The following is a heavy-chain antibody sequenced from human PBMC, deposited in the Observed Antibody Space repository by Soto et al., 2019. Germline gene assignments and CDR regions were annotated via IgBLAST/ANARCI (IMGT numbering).Heavy chain of an antibody. CDR3: ARVRLCSGGSCYDSGGWFDP. D-gene: IGHD2-15*01. Sequence: SVKVSCKASGGTFSSYAISWVRQAPGQGLEWMGGIIPIFGTANYAQKFQGRVTITADESTSTAYMELRSLRSDDTAVYYCARVRLCSGGSCYDSGGWFDPWGQGTLVTVSS. CDR2: IIPIFGTA. J-gene: IGHJ5*02. V-gene: IGHV1-69*13. CDR1: GGTFSSYA.